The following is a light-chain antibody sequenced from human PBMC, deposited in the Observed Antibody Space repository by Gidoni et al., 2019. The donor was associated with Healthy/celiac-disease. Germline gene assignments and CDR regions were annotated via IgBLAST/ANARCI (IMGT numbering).Light chain of an antibody. CDR1: QIISSW. CDR3: QQYNRWWT. CDR2: DAS. J-gene: IGKJ1*01. V-gene: IGKV1-5*01. Sequence: IQMSQSPSTLSASVGDGVTITCRARQIISSWLAWYQQTPGKAPKLLIYDASSLESGLPSRFSGSGCGTEFTLTSSSLQPDDFATYCRQQYNRWWTFGQGTKVEIK.